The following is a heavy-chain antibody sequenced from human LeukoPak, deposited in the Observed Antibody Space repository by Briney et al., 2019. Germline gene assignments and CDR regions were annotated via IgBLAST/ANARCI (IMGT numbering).Heavy chain of an antibody. CDR3: ARGGIFGVVITPYYFDY. V-gene: IGHV4-4*07. D-gene: IGHD3-3*01. CDR2: IYTSGST. Sequence: PSETLSLICTGSGVSISSFYWNWIRQPAGKGLEWIGRIYTSGSTIYNPSLRSRVTMSVDTSKNQFSLKLSSVTAAETAVYYCARGGIFGVVITPYYFDYWGQGTLVTVSS. CDR1: GVSISSFY. J-gene: IGHJ4*02.